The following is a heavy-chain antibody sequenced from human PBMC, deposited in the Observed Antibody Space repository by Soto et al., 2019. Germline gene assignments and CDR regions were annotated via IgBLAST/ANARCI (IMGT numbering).Heavy chain of an antibody. Sequence: GASVKVSCKASGYTFTSYGISWVRQAPGQGLEWMGWISAYNGNTNYAQKLQGRVTMTTDTSTSTAYMELRSLISDDTAVYYCARMQGIAARPSGRYYFDYWGQGTLVTVSS. CDR1: GYTFTSYG. D-gene: IGHD6-6*01. J-gene: IGHJ4*02. CDR3: ARMQGIAARPSGRYYFDY. V-gene: IGHV1-18*01. CDR2: ISAYNGNT.